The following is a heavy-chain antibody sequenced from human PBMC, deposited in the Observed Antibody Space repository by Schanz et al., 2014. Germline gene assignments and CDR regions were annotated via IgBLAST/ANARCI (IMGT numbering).Heavy chain of an antibody. CDR2: FNDGGVNK. J-gene: IGHJ4*02. V-gene: IGHV3-23*04. CDR3: AKSQGSSFDS. D-gene: IGHD6-13*01. CDR1: GFTFSSYA. Sequence: EVQLVESGGGLVQPGGSLRLSCAASGFTFSSYAMSWVRQAPGKGLEWVSSFNDGGVNKYYADSVKGRFTISSDNSKSTLYLQMSSLRAEDTAVYYCAKSQGSSFDSWGQGTLVNGSS.